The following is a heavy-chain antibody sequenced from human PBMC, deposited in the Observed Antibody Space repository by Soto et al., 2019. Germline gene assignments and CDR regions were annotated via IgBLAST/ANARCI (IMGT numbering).Heavy chain of an antibody. Sequence: QVQLQESGPGLVKPSQTLSLTCTVSGGSISSGNYYWTWIRHPPGKGLEWIGYINYSGSTNYNPSLKSRVTVSADTSNNLFSLRLNSVTAADTAVYYCAREHFYDGIDFWGQGTLVTVSS. CDR3: AREHFYDGIDF. J-gene: IGHJ4*02. CDR2: INYSGST. V-gene: IGHV4-30-4*08. CDR1: GGSISSGNYY. D-gene: IGHD3-22*01.